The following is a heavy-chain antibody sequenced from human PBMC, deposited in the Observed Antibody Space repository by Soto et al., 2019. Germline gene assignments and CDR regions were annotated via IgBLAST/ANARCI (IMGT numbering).Heavy chain of an antibody. CDR1: GFTFSGYA. CDR3: ARDLSFTNYYNYGMDL. D-gene: IGHD2-2*01. Sequence: QVQLVESGGGVLQPGRSLRLSFAASGFTFSGYALHWVRQAPGKGLQWVAVISYDGDSKNYADSVKGRFTISRDNSKNTLFLQINSLRAEDTAVYYCARDLSFTNYYNYGMDLWGQGTTVTVSS. V-gene: IGHV3-30-3*01. CDR2: ISYDGDSK. J-gene: IGHJ6*02.